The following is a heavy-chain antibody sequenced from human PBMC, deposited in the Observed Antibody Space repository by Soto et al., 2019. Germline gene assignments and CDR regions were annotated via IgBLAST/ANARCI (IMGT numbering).Heavy chain of an antibody. V-gene: IGHV4-59*01. J-gene: IGHJ3*02. CDR1: GGSISSYY. CDR2: IYYSGST. Sequence: SETLSLTCTVSGGSISSYYWSWIRQPPGKGLEWIGYIYYSGSTNYNPSLKSRVTISVDTSKNQLSLKLSSVTAADTAVYYCARVVGYCTNGVCYTGDAFDIWGQGTMVTVSS. D-gene: IGHD2-8*01. CDR3: ARVVGYCTNGVCYTGDAFDI.